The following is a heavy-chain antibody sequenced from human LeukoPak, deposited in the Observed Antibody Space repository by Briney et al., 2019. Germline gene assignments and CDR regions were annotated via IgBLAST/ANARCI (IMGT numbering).Heavy chain of an antibody. CDR3: ARASPDYYDSSGPEHDAFDI. V-gene: IGHV3-74*01. Sequence: GGSLRLSCAASGFTFSSYWMHWVRQAPGKGLVWVSRINSDGSSTSYADSVKGRFTISRDNAKNTQYLQMNSLRAEDTAVYYCARASPDYYDSSGPEHDAFDIWGQGTMVTVSS. CDR2: INSDGSST. CDR1: GFTFSSYW. D-gene: IGHD3-22*01. J-gene: IGHJ3*02.